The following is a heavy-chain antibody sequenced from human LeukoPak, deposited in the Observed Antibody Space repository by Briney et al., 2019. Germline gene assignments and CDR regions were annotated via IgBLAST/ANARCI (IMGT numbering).Heavy chain of an antibody. CDR1: ADSITNNY. Sequence: SETLSLTCTVSADSITNNYWSWLRQPPGKGLEWIGFVYYSGSTNYNPSLKSRATMPVDTSKTQSSLKLTSVTAADTAVDHCARTHLPDTQGAFDIWGQGTKVTVSS. J-gene: IGHJ3*02. V-gene: IGHV4-59*12. CDR2: VYYSGST. CDR3: ARTHLPDTQGAFDI.